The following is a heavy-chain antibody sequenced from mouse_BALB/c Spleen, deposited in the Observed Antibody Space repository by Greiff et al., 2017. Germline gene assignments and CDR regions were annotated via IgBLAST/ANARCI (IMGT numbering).Heavy chain of an antibody. CDR1: GYSITSGYY. Sequence: DVQLQESGPGLVKPSQSLSLTCSVTGYSITSGYYWNWIRQFPGNKLEWMGYISYDGSNNYNPSLKNRISITRDTSKNQFFLKLNSVTTEDTATYSCARADYWGQGTSVTVSS. V-gene: IGHV3-6*02. CDR3: ARADY. J-gene: IGHJ4*01. CDR2: ISYDGSN.